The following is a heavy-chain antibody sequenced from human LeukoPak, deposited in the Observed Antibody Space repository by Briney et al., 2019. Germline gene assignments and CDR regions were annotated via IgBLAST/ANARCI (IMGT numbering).Heavy chain of an antibody. Sequence: PSQTLSLTCTVSGGSISSSSYYWAWIRRSPGKGLEWIGSIYYSGSTYNNPSLSSRITISVDTSKNHFSLKLTSVTAADTAVYYCARHLMFRDSTYGPRLDYWGQGTRVTVSS. CDR1: GGSISSSSYY. CDR3: ARHLMFRDSTYGPRLDY. V-gene: IGHV4-39*01. J-gene: IGHJ4*02. D-gene: IGHD3-10*01. CDR2: IYYSGST.